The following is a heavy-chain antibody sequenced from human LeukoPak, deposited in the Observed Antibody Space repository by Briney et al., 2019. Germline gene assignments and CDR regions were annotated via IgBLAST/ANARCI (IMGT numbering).Heavy chain of an antibody. Sequence: GGSLRLSRAASGFTFSSYAMHWVRQAPGKGLEWVAVISYDGSNKYYADSVKGRFTISRDNSKNTLYLQMNSLRAEDTAVYYCARDPSYGDYGERLDYWGQGTLVTVSS. D-gene: IGHD4-17*01. CDR1: GFTFSSYA. CDR3: ARDPSYGDYGERLDY. V-gene: IGHV3-30*04. CDR2: ISYDGSNK. J-gene: IGHJ4*02.